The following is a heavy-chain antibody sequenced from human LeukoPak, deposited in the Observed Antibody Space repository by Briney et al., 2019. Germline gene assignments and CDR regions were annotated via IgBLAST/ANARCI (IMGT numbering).Heavy chain of an antibody. CDR2: KYHTGSA. CDR3: ARVNNWTEEPDSGFDY. D-gene: IGHD1-1*01. J-gene: IGHJ4*02. CDR1: GHSISSDYY. V-gene: IGHV4-38-2*02. Sequence: SETLSLTCSVSGHSISSDYYWAWIRQTPGKGLEWIGSKYHTGSAYYNPSVKSRVTISVDTSKNQFSLQLNSVTPDNTGIYYCARVNNWTEEPDSGFDYWGQGTLVTVSS.